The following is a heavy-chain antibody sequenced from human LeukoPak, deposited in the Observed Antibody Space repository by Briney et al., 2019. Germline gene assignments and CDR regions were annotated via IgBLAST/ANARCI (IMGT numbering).Heavy chain of an antibody. Sequence: ASVKVSCKASGYTFTGYYMHWVRQTPGQGLEWMGWINPNSGGTNYAQKFQGRVTMTRDTSISTAYMELSRLESDDTAVYYCAIAPGPTTVVISWGQGTLVTVSS. V-gene: IGHV1-2*02. J-gene: IGHJ5*02. CDR3: AIAPGPTTVVIS. D-gene: IGHD4-23*01. CDR1: GYTFTGYY. CDR2: INPNSGGT.